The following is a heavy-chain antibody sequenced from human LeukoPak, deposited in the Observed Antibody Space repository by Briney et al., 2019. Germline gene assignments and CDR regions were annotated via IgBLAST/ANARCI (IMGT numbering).Heavy chain of an antibody. CDR1: GFTFDDYG. D-gene: IGHD3-3*01. J-gene: IGHJ4*02. Sequence: PGGSLRLSCAASGFTFDDYGMSWVRQAPGKGLEWVSGINWNGGSTGYADSVKGRFTISRDNAKNSLYLQMNSLRAEDTALYYCARPHLYDFWSGYYTNWGQRTLVTVSS. V-gene: IGHV3-20*04. CDR3: ARPHLYDFWSGYYTN. CDR2: INWNGGST.